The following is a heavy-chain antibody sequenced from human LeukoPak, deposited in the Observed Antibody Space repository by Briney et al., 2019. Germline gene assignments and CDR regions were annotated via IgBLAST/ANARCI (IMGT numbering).Heavy chain of an antibody. V-gene: IGHV4-30-4*01. D-gene: IGHD5-12*01. CDR1: GDSLSSGDYY. CDR3: ARERWYSGYEVGLDY. J-gene: IGHJ4*02. CDR2: IYYSGST. Sequence: SETLSLTCTVSGDSLSSGDYYWSWIRQPPGKGLEWIGYIYYSGSTYYNSSLKSPITISVDTSKNQFSLKLSSVTAADTAVYYCARERWYSGYEVGLDYWGQGTLVTVSS.